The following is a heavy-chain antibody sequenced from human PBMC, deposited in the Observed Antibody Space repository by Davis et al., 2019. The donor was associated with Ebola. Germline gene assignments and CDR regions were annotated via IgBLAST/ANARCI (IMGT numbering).Heavy chain of an antibody. CDR1: GGTFSSYA. V-gene: IGHV1-69*13. D-gene: IGHD3-3*01. CDR2: IIPIFGTA. J-gene: IGHJ4*02. Sequence: AASVKVSCKASGGTFSSYAISWVRQAPGQGLEWMGGIIPIFGTANYAQKFQGRVTITADESTSTAYMELSYLRSEDTAVYYCVRGPQYDFWSGHPYYFDYWGQGTLVTVSS. CDR3: VRGPQYDFWSGHPYYFDY.